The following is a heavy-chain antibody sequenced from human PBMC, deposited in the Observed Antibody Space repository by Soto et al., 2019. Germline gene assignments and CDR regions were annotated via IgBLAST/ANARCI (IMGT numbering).Heavy chain of an antibody. J-gene: IGHJ5*02. CDR1: GGSFSGYY. V-gene: IGHV4-34*01. D-gene: IGHD3-3*01. Sequence: PSETLSLTCAVYGGSFSGYYWSWIRQPPGKGLEWIGEINHSGSTNYNPSLKSRVTISVDTSKNQFSLKLSSVTAADTAVYYCGRDRLYYDFWSGYNSFRFDPWGQGTLVTVSS. CDR2: INHSGST. CDR3: GRDRLYYDFWSGYNSFRFDP.